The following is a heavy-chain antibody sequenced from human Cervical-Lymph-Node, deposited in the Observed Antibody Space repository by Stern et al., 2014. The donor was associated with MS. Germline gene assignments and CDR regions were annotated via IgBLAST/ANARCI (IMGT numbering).Heavy chain of an antibody. CDR3: GKDLTPGGMDV. CDR1: GFTSDDHG. Sequence: QLVQSGGGLVQPGRSLRLSCVVSGFTSDDHGMHWVRQAPGKGLEWVSGIMWNSGTTGYADSVKGRFTISRDKAKNSLYLQMNSLRAEDTAFYYCGKDLTPGGMDVWGQGTTVTVSS. J-gene: IGHJ6*02. D-gene: IGHD3-10*01. V-gene: IGHV3-9*02. CDR2: IMWNSGTT.